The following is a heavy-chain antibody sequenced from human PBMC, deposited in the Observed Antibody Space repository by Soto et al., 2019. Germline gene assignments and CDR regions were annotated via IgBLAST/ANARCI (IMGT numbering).Heavy chain of an antibody. V-gene: IGHV5-51*01. CDR2: IYPGDPDT. J-gene: IGHJ6*02. CDR1: GYSFTSYW. CDR3: ARLDLWVVPAAMGGYYYYGMDV. D-gene: IGHD2-2*01. Sequence: PGESLKISCKGSGYSFTSYWIGWVRQMPGKGLEWMGIIYPGDPDTRYSPSFQGQVTISADKSISTAYLQWSSLKASDTAMYYCARLDLWVVPAAMGGYYYYGMDVWGQGTTVTVSS.